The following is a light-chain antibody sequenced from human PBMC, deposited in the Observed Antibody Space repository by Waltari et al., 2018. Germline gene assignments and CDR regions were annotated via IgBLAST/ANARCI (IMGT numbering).Light chain of an antibody. J-gene: IGKJ1*01. CDR2: GAS. CDR3: QHHNNWPPRWT. Sequence: EIVMTQSPATLSVSPGERATLSCRASQSVSSKLAWYQQKPGQAPRLLIYGASTRATGVPARCSGSGSGPEYTLTISSLQSEDFAVYYCQHHNNWPPRWTFGQGTKVEIK. V-gene: IGKV3-15*01. CDR1: QSVSSK.